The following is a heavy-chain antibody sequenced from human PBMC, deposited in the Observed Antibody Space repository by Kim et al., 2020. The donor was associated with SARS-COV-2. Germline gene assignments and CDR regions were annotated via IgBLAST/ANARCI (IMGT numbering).Heavy chain of an antibody. D-gene: IGHD6-19*01. Sequence: GGSLRLSCAASGFTFSNAWMSWVRQAPGKGLEWVGRIKSKTDGGTTDYAAPVKGRFTISRDDSKNTLYLQMNSLKTEDTAVYYCTTDRGPSGWYWDKVFDYWGQGTLVTVSS. J-gene: IGHJ4*02. CDR3: TTDRGPSGWYWDKVFDY. CDR1: GFTFSNAW. CDR2: IKSKTDGGTT. V-gene: IGHV3-15*01.